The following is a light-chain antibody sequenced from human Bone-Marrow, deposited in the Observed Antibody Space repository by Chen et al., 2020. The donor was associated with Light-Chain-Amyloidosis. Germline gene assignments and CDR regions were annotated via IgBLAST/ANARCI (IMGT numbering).Light chain of an antibody. J-gene: IGKJ4*01. V-gene: IGKV1-9*01. CDR3: QQLYTYPLT. Sequence: DIQLTQSPSVLPASVGDRVTITCRASQGIYSHLAWYQQKPGKAPKLLIYAASTLQRGVPSRVSGAGSRTEFTLTITSLQPEDSATYYCQQLYTYPLTFGGGTKVVFK. CDR1: QGIYSH. CDR2: AAS.